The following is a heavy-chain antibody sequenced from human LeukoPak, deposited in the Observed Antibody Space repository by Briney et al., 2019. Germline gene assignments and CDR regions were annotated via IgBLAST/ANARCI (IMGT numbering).Heavy chain of an antibody. J-gene: IGHJ4*02. Sequence: ASVKVSCKASGYTFTSYDINWVRQATGQGLEWMGCMNPNSGNTGYAQKFQARVTMTRYTSISTAYMELSSLRSEDTAVYYCARGTRGTLGYCSGGSCYSFFYWGQGTLVTVSS. CDR1: GYTFTSYD. CDR3: ARGTRGTLGYCSGGSCYSFFY. CDR2: MNPNSGNT. D-gene: IGHD2-15*01. V-gene: IGHV1-8*01.